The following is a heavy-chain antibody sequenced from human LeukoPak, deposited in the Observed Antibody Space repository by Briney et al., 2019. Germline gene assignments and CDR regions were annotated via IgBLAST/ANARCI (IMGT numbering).Heavy chain of an antibody. D-gene: IGHD3-10*01. Sequence: PGGSLRLSCSASGFAFSSYAMSWVRQAPGKGLEWVSITSGSGGNPYYADSVKGRFTIFRDDSKNTLYLHMNSLRAEDTALYYCAKDTGIILVRGAADYWGQGILVTVSS. CDR2: TSGSGGNP. V-gene: IGHV3-23*01. CDR1: GFAFSSYA. CDR3: AKDTGIILVRGAADY. J-gene: IGHJ4*02.